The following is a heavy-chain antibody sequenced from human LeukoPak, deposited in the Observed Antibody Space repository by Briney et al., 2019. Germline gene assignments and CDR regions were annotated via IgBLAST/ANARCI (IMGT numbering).Heavy chain of an antibody. CDR3: ARDHKDYDYVWGSYRYTYYFDY. V-gene: IGHV3-11*04. D-gene: IGHD3-16*02. CDR1: GFTFSDYY. Sequence: GGSLRLSCAASGFTFSDYYMSWIRQAPGKGLEGVSYISTSGSTIYYADSVKGRFTISRDNAKNSLYLQMNSLRAEDTAVYYCARDHKDYDYVWGSYRYTYYFDYWGQGTLVTVSS. CDR2: ISTSGSTI. J-gene: IGHJ4*02.